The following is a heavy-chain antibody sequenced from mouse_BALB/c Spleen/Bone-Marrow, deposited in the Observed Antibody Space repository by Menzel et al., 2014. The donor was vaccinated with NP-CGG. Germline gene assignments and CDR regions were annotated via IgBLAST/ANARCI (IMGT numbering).Heavy chain of an antibody. Sequence: DLVKLGASVKLSSKASGYTFTNFWINWIKQRPGQGLEWIGRIAPGTGTTYYNEMFKGKATLTVDTSSSTAYIQLSSLSSEDSAVYFCARYDYAMDYWGQGTSVTVSS. CDR2: IAPGTGTT. D-gene: IGHD2-3*01. J-gene: IGHJ4*01. V-gene: IGHV1S41*01. CDR3: ARYDYAMDY. CDR1: GYTFTNFW.